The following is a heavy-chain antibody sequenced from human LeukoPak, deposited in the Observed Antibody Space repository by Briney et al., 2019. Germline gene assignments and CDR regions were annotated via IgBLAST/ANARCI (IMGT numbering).Heavy chain of an antibody. J-gene: IGHJ4*02. D-gene: IGHD3-10*01. Sequence: GGALRLSCGASGFTFCRHWWHWLRQPPGRGVVCVSGVNSDVTDTTYADSVRGRFTISRDNAKNTLYQQMKSLRDDDTAVYYCTRESHGSGSHDYWGQGTLVTVSS. V-gene: IGHV3-74*01. CDR2: VNSDVTDT. CDR1: GFTFCRHW. CDR3: TRESHGSGSHDY.